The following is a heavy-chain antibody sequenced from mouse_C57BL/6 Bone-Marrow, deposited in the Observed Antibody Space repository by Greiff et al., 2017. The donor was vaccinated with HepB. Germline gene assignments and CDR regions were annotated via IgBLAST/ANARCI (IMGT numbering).Heavy chain of an antibody. CDR3: ARYHYGYAMDY. Sequence: EVKLVESGGGLVQPGGSLSLSCAASGFTFTDYYMSWVRQPPGKALEWLGFIRNKANGYTTEYSASVKGRFTISRDNSQSILYLQMNALRAEDSATYYCARYHYGYAMDYWGQRTSVTVSS. J-gene: IGHJ4*01. V-gene: IGHV7-3*01. CDR1: GFTFTDYY. D-gene: IGHD1-2*01. CDR2: IRNKANGYTT.